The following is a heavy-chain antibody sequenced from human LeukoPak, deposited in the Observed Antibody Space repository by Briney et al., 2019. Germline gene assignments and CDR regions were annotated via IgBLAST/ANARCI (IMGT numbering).Heavy chain of an antibody. CDR1: GFTFSSYS. Sequence: GGSLRLSCAASGFTFSSYSMNWVRQAPGKGLKWVSSISSSSSYIYYADSVKGRFTISRDNAKNSLYLQMNSLRAEDTAVYYCARVGEGYNSGPFDYWGQGTLVTDSS. D-gene: IGHD5-24*01. J-gene: IGHJ4*02. CDR2: ISSSSSYI. CDR3: ARVGEGYNSGPFDY. V-gene: IGHV3-21*01.